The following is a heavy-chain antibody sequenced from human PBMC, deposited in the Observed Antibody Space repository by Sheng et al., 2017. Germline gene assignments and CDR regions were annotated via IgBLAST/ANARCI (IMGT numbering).Heavy chain of an antibody. Sequence: QVQLVQSGAEVKKPGSSVKVSCKASGGSFSNYIITWVRQAPGQGLEWMGGIFPIFGSANYAQKFQGRVTITADESTSTAYIELSSLRSEDTAVYYCARDAAAALDLWGQGTLVTVSS. J-gene: IGHJ5*02. D-gene: IGHD6-13*01. CDR3: ARDAAAALDL. V-gene: IGHV1-69*13. CDR2: IFPIFGSA. CDR1: GGSFSNYI.